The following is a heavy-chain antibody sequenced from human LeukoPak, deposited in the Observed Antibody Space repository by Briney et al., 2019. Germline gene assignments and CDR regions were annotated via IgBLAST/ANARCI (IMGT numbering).Heavy chain of an antibody. Sequence: GSLRLSCAASGFTFSSYAMSWVRQAPGKGLEWVSAIGGSGGSTYYADSVKGRFTISRDNSKNTLYLQMNSLRAEDTAVYYCAKFFVGIVVVPAAIALDYWGQGTLVTVSS. V-gene: IGHV3-23*01. CDR2: IGGSGGST. D-gene: IGHD2-2*01. CDR3: AKFFVGIVVVPAAIALDY. J-gene: IGHJ4*02. CDR1: GFTFSSYA.